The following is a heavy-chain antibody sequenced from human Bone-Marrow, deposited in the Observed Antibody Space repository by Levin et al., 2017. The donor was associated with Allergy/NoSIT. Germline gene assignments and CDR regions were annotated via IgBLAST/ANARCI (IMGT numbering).Heavy chain of an antibody. CDR3: ARNSRTDYYGSGLDY. V-gene: IGHV3-20*04. CDR2: VNSNGGSA. Sequence: RPGGSLRLSCGASGFTFHDYGMSWVRQVSGKGLEWVAGVNSNGGSAGYSDSVKGRFTISRDNTRNSLYLQMNSLRVEDAAFYFCARNSRTDYYGSGLDYWGQGTLVTVPS. J-gene: IGHJ4*02. CDR1: GFTFHDYG. D-gene: IGHD3-10*01.